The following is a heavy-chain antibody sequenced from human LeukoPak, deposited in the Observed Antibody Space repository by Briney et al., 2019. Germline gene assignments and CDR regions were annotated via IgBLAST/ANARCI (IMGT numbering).Heavy chain of an antibody. V-gene: IGHV1-46*01. CDR2: LNPSGGST. J-gene: IGHJ5*02. Sequence: ASVKVSCKASGYTFTSYYMHWVRQAPGQGLEWMGILNPSGGSTSYAQKFQGRVTMTEDTSTDTAYMELSSLRSEDTAVYYCATLLTNYCSGGSCYRGNWFDPWGQGTLVTVSS. CDR1: GYTFTSYY. CDR3: ATLLTNYCSGGSCYRGNWFDP. D-gene: IGHD2-15*01.